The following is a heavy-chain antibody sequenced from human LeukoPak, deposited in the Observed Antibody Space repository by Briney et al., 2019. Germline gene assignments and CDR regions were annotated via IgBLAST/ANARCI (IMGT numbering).Heavy chain of an antibody. Sequence: PGGSLRLSCAASGFTFSRYSMNWVRQAPGKGLEWVSFISSSSSYIYYADSGKGRFTISRDNAKNSLYLQMNSLRAEDTAVYYCARDRTQTPIGAAPWAFNIWGQGTMVTVSS. V-gene: IGHV3-21*01. CDR3: ARDRTQTPIGAAPWAFNI. CDR2: ISSSSSYI. CDR1: GFTFSRYS. J-gene: IGHJ3*02. D-gene: IGHD6-13*01.